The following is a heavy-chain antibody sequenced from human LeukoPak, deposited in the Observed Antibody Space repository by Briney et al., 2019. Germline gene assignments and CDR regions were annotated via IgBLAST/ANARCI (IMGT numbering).Heavy chain of an antibody. J-gene: IGHJ4*02. CDR2: ISGSGGGT. CDR1: GFTFSSYA. V-gene: IGHV3-23*01. D-gene: IGHD6-19*01. CDR3: ARDPRIAVAGNRDLGTHPDDY. Sequence: PGGSLRLSCAASGFTFSSYAMSWVRQAPGEGLEWVSAISGSGGGTYYADSVKGRFTISRDNSKNTLYLQMNSLRAEDTAVYYCARDPRIAVAGNRDLGTHPDDYWGQGALVTVSS.